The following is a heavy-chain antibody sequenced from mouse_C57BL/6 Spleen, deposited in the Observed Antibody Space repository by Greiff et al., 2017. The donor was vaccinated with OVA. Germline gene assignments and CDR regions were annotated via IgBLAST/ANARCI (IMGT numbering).Heavy chain of an antibody. V-gene: IGHV1-20*01. CDR1: GYSFTGYF. Sequence: VQLKQSGPELVKPGDSVKISCKASGYSFTGYFMNWVMQSHGKSLEWIGRINPYNGDTFYNQKFKGKATLTVDKSSSTAHMELRSLTSEDSADSNCARHYDYDGEEFDYWGQGTTLTVSS. CDR2: INPYNGDT. D-gene: IGHD2-4*01. CDR3: ARHYDYDGEEFDY. J-gene: IGHJ2*01.